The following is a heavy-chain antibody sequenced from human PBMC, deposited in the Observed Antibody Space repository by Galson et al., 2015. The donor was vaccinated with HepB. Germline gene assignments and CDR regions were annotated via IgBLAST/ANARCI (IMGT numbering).Heavy chain of an antibody. CDR1: GFTFSSYS. CDR3: ARDPPYYDSGISAFDI. D-gene: IGHD3-22*01. Sequence: SLRLSCAASGFTFSSYSMNWVRQAPGKGLEWVSYISSSSSTIYYADSVKGRFTISRDNAKNSLYLQMNSLRAEDTAVYYCARDPPYYDSGISAFDIWGQGTMVTVSS. V-gene: IGHV3-48*01. J-gene: IGHJ3*02. CDR2: ISSSSSTI.